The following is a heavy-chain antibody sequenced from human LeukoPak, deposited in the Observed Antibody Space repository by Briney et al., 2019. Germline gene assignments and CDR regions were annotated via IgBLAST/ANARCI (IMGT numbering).Heavy chain of an antibody. Sequence: GGSLRLSCAASGFTFSSYAMSWVRQAPGKGLEWVSAISGSGGSTYYADSVKGGFTISRDNSKNTLYLQMNSLRAEDTAVYYCAKAPFLSRYSSGFYFDYWGQGTLVTVSS. CDR1: GFTFSSYA. CDR2: ISGSGGST. D-gene: IGHD2-15*01. J-gene: IGHJ4*02. V-gene: IGHV3-23*01. CDR3: AKAPFLSRYSSGFYFDY.